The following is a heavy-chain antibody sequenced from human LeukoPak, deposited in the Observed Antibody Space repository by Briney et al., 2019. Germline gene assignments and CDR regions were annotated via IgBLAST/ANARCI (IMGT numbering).Heavy chain of an antibody. CDR2: ISTTGDFI. CDR3: AKSFGYSRSWFDN. CDR1: GFTFTTYS. V-gene: IGHV3-21*04. D-gene: IGHD6-13*01. Sequence: GGSLRLSCVASGFTFTTYSMNWVRLAPGKGLEWVSSISTTGDFIHYADSVKGRFTISRDNSKNTLYLQMNSLRVGDTAVYYCAKSFGYSRSWFDNWGQGTLVTVSS. J-gene: IGHJ4*02.